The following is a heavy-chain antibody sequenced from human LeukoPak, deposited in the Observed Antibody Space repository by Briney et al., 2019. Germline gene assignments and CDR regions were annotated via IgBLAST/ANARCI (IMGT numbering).Heavy chain of an antibody. CDR3: ARGGYRYYADY. CDR1: GFTFSNYW. J-gene: IGHJ4*02. V-gene: IGHV3-64*01. CDR2: INSNGGST. Sequence: AGGSLRLSCAASGFTFSNYWMHWVRQAPGKGLEYVSAINSNGGSTYYANSVKGRFTISRDNSKNTLYLQMGSLRAEDMAVYYCARGGYRYYADYWGQGTLVTVSS. D-gene: IGHD2-2*01.